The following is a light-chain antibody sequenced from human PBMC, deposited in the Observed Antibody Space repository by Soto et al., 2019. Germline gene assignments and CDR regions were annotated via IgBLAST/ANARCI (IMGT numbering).Light chain of an antibody. CDR1: QSVSSN. CDR2: DTS. CDR3: QQYNDWYS. V-gene: IGKV3-15*01. J-gene: IGKJ2*03. Sequence: EIVMTQSPATLSVSPGEGATLSCRASQSVSSNLAWYQQKPDQPPRLLIYDTSTRATGIPARFSGSGSGTEFTLTLSSLQSEDFAVYFCQQYNDWYSFGQGTKLEIK.